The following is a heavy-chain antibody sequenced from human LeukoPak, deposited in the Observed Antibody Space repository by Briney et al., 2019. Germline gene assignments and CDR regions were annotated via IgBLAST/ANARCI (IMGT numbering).Heavy chain of an antibody. D-gene: IGHD4-17*01. CDR2: INWNGGRR. CDR1: GFTFDNNG. V-gene: IGHV3-20*04. CDR3: ARVSTASFYHYMDV. Sequence: PGGSLRLSCGASGFTFDNNGMSWVRQSPGKGLEWVTGINWNGGRREYADSVKGRFTISRDNAKNSLDLQMNSLRAEDTAIYFCARVSTASFYHYMDVWSKGTTVIVTS. J-gene: IGHJ6*03.